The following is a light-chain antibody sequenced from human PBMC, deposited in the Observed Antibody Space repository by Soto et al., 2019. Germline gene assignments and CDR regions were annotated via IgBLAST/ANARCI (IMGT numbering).Light chain of an antibody. Sequence: AIRMTQSPSSFSASTGDRVTITCRASQGISSYLAWYQQKPGKAPKLLIYAASTLQSGVPSRFSGSGSVTDFTLTISCLQSDDFATYYCQQYYSYPLTFGPGTKVDI. V-gene: IGKV1-8*01. CDR1: QGISSY. CDR2: AAS. J-gene: IGKJ3*01. CDR3: QQYYSYPLT.